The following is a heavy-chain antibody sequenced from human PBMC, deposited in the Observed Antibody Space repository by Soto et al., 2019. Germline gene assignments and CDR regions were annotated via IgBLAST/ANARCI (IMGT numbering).Heavy chain of an antibody. V-gene: IGHV1-18*01. CDR3: VRVPASYFCRRYYFAY. D-gene: IGHD3-3*01. J-gene: IGHJ4*02. CDR1: GYTFTSYG. CDR2: ISAYNGNA. Sequence: VASVKVSCKASGYTFTSYGISWVRQAPGQGLEWMGWISAYNGNANYAQKLQGRVTMTTDTSTSTAYMEVRSLRSDDTAVYYCVRVPASYFCRRYYFAYWGQGSLVTVSS.